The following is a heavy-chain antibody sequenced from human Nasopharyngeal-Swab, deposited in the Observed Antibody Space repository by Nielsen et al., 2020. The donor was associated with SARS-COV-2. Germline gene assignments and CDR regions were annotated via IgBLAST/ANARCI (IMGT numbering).Heavy chain of an antibody. D-gene: IGHD1-26*01. CDR2: IYYRGST. CDR1: GGPNRNSY. Sequence: SETLSLTCTVSGGPNRNSYWSWIRQPPGKGLEWIGYIYYRGSTNYNPSLKGRVTISVDTSKNKFSLKLSSVTAADTAVYYCARAGKPKPRLPILYSGSYHDKKYSFDYFDDWGQGTLVTVSS. CDR3: ARAGKPKPRLPILYSGSYHDKKYSFDYFDD. V-gene: IGHV4-59*01. J-gene: IGHJ4*02.